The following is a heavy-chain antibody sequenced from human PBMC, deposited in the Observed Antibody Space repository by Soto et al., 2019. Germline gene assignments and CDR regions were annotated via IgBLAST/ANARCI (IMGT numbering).Heavy chain of an antibody. V-gene: IGHV4-59*01. CDR1: GGSISSYY. CDR2: IYYSGST. D-gene: IGHD6-13*01. Sequence: SETLSLTCTVSGGSISSYYWSWIRQPPGKGLEWIGYIYYSGSTNYNPSLKSRVTISVDTSKNQFSLKLSSVTAADTAVYYCARDRRGPKQQLVPRTYYYYYYGMDVWGQGTTVTVSS. J-gene: IGHJ6*02. CDR3: ARDRRGPKQQLVPRTYYYYYYGMDV.